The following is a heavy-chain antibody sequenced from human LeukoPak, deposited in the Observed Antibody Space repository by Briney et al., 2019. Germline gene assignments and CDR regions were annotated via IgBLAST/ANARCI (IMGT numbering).Heavy chain of an antibody. D-gene: IGHD3-16*02. CDR1: GGSISSSSYY. Sequence: SETLSLTCTVSGGSISSSSYYWGWIRQPPGKGLEWIGSIYYSGSTYYNPSLKSRVTISVDTSKNQFSLKLSSVTAADTAVYYCASSYYDYVWGSYPFDYWGQGTLVTVSS. J-gene: IGHJ4*02. CDR3: ASSYYDYVWGSYPFDY. V-gene: IGHV4-39*01. CDR2: IYYSGST.